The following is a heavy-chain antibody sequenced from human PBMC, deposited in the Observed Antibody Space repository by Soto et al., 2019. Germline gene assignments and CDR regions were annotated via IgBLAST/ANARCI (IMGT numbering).Heavy chain of an antibody. Sequence: QLQLQESGPGLVKPSETLSLTCTVSGGSISSSSYYWGWIRQPPGKGLEWIGSIYYSGSTYYNPSLKSRVTISVDTSKNQFSLKLSSVTAADTAVYYCARPRAPALYYGSGEGWFDPWGQGTLVTVSS. J-gene: IGHJ5*02. CDR1: GGSISSSSYY. D-gene: IGHD3-10*01. V-gene: IGHV4-39*01. CDR3: ARPRAPALYYGSGEGWFDP. CDR2: IYYSGST.